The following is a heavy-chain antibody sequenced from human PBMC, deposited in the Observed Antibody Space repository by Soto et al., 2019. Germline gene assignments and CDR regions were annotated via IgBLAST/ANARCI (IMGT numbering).Heavy chain of an antibody. D-gene: IGHD1-7*01. Sequence: AETLSLTCTVSGGSISSYYWSWIRQPPGKGLEWIGYIYYSGSTNYNPSLKSRVTISVDTSKNQFSLKLSSVTAADTAVYYCARLPNSYYYYYYMDVWGKGTTVTVSS. J-gene: IGHJ6*03. CDR1: GGSISSYY. CDR2: IYYSGST. V-gene: IGHV4-59*08. CDR3: ARLPNSYYYYYYMDV.